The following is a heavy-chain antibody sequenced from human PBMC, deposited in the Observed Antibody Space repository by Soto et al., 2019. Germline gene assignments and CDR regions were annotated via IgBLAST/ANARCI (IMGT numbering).Heavy chain of an antibody. CDR1: GYTFTSYY. D-gene: IGHD3-9*01. Sequence: ASVKVSCKASGYTFTSYYMHCVRQAPGQGLEWMGIINPSGGGTSYAQKFQGRVTMTRDTSTSTVYMQLSSLRSEDTVVYFCLKQKTAYDILTDYYPYYYYGMDVWGQGTTVTVSS. CDR3: LKQKTAYDILTDYYPYYYYGMDV. CDR2: INPSGGGT. J-gene: IGHJ6*02. V-gene: IGHV1-46*01.